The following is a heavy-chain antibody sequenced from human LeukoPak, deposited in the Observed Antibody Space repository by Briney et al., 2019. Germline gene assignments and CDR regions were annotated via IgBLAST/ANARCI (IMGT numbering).Heavy chain of an antibody. CDR3: ARETRYGDYVFDY. CDR1: GFTFSSYS. V-gene: IGHV3-21*01. CDR2: ISSSSSYI. J-gene: IGHJ4*02. D-gene: IGHD4-17*01. Sequence: GGSLRLSCAASGFTFSSYSMNWVRQAPGKGLEWVSSISSSSSYIYYADSVKGRFTISRDNAKNSLYLQMNSLRAEDTAVYYCARETRYGDYVFDYWGQGTLVTVSS.